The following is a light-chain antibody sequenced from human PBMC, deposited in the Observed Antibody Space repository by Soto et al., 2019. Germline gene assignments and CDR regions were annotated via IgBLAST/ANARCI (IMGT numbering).Light chain of an antibody. V-gene: IGKV3-20*01. J-gene: IGKJ2*01. Sequence: EIVLTQSPGTLSLSPGERATLSCRASQSVSSSYLGWYQQKPGQAPRVLIYGASNRATGIPDRFSGSGSGTHFTLTISRLEPEDCAVYYCHQYGSSPYTFGQGTKLEIK. CDR1: QSVSSSY. CDR2: GAS. CDR3: HQYGSSPYT.